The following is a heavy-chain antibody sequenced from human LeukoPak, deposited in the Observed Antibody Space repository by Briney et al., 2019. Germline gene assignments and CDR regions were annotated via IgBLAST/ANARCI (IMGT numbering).Heavy chain of an antibody. J-gene: IGHJ4*02. Sequence: GGSLRLSCAASGFTFSSYAMHWVRQAPGKGLEFVSAISVKGGSTNYANSVKGRFTISRDNSENTLYLQMGSLRAEDMAVYYCARSGSGGFLYYFDYWGQGTLVTVSS. CDR3: ARSGSGGFLYYFDY. CDR1: GFTFSSYA. V-gene: IGHV3-64*01. D-gene: IGHD2-15*01. CDR2: ISVKGGST.